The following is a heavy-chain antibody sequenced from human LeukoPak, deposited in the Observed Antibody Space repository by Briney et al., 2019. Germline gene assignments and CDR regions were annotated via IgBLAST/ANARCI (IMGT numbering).Heavy chain of an antibody. CDR3: TSEVGATPFDY. V-gene: IGHV3-15*01. Sequence: PGGSLILSCAASGFTFSNAWMSWVRQAPGKGLEWVGRIKSKTDGGTTDYAAPVKGRFTISRDDSKNTLYLQMNSLKTEDTAVYYCTSEVGATPFDYWGQGTLVTVSS. D-gene: IGHD1-26*01. CDR1: GFTFSNAW. J-gene: IGHJ4*02. CDR2: IKSKTDGGTT.